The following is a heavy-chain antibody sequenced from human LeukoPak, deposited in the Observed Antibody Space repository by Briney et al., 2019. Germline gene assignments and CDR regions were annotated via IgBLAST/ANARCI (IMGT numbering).Heavy chain of an antibody. J-gene: IGHJ4*02. Sequence: GGSLRLSCAASGFTFSSYAMHWVRQAPGKGLEWVANIHDDGIVTHYVDPVKGRFTISRDNARNSVNLQLNSLRVEDTALYYCARGRGWVDHWGQGTLVTVSS. CDR1: GFTFSSYA. CDR3: ARGRGWVDH. CDR2: IHDDGIVT. D-gene: IGHD3-16*01. V-gene: IGHV3-7*01.